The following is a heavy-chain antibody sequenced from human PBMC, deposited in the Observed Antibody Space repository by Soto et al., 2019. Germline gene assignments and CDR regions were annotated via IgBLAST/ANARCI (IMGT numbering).Heavy chain of an antibody. CDR2: IWYDGSNK. CDR1: GFTFSSYG. J-gene: IGHJ4*02. V-gene: IGHV3-33*01. Sequence: QVQLVESGGGVVQPGRSLRLSCAASGFTFSSYGMHWVRQAPGKGLEWVALIWYDGSNKYYADSVKGRFTISRDNSKNALYLQMNSLRAEDTAVYYCARDKAAAAAYYFEGWGQGTQENDSS. CDR3: ARDKAAAAAYYFEG. D-gene: IGHD6-25*01.